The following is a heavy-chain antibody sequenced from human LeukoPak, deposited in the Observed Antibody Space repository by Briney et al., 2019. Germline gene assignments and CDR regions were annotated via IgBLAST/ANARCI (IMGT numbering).Heavy chain of an antibody. Sequence: GSLRLSCAASGFPFDDYAMHWVRQAPGKGLEWVSLISWDGGSTYYADSVKGRFTISRDNSKNYLYLQMNSLRAEDTAVYYCARKPTNSSPLPWGQGTLVTVSS. CDR2: ISWDGGST. CDR3: ARKPTNSSPLP. CDR1: GFPFDDYA. D-gene: IGHD6-6*01. J-gene: IGHJ5*02. V-gene: IGHV3-43D*04.